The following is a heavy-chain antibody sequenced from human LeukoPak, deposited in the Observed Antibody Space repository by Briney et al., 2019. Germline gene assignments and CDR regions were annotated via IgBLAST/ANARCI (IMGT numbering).Heavy chain of an antibody. V-gene: IGHV3-9*01. CDR1: GLTFDDYA. D-gene: IGHD3-16*01. CDR2: ISWNSGSI. CDR3: AKDIRGSDYYGMDV. Sequence: GGSLRLSCAASGLTFDDYAMHWVRQAPGKGLEWVSGISWNSGSIGYADSVKGRFTISRDNAKNSLYLQMNSLRAEDTALYYCAKDIRGSDYYGMDVWGQGTTVTVSS. J-gene: IGHJ6*02.